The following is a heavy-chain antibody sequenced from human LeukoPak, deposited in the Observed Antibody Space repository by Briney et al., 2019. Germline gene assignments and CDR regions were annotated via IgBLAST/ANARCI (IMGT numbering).Heavy chain of an antibody. Sequence: SETLSLTCTVSGGSISSSSYYWGWIRQPPGKGLEWIGSTYYSGSTYYNPSLKSRVTISVDTSKNQFSLKLSSVTAADTAVYYCASSYCSSTSCYNYYYGMDVWGQGTTVTVSS. J-gene: IGHJ6*02. CDR3: ASSYCSSTSCYNYYYGMDV. CDR2: TYYSGST. CDR1: GGSISSSSYY. D-gene: IGHD2-2*01. V-gene: IGHV4-39*01.